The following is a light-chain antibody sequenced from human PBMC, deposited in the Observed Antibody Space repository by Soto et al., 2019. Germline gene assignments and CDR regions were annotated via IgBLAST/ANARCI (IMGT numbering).Light chain of an antibody. Sequence: QSVLTQPPSASGTPGQRVTISCSGSSSNIGSNYVYWYQQLPGTAPQLLIYRNNQRPSGVPDRFSGSKSGTSASLAISGLRSEDEADYYCAAWDDSLSGHVVFGGWTKLTVL. CDR2: RNN. CDR3: AAWDDSLSGHVV. V-gene: IGLV1-47*01. CDR1: SSNIGSNY. J-gene: IGLJ2*01.